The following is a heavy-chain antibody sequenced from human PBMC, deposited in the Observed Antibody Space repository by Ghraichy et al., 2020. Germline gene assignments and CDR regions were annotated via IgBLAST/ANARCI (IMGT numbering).Heavy chain of an antibody. Sequence: SCVGSGFTFSSYSMNWVRQSPGKRLEWVSYITSSSSFISYADSVKGRFTISRDNAQNSLSLQMNSLTDEDTAVYYCARGSKVVRFYYYDGMDVWGQGTTVTVSS. D-gene: IGHD4-23*01. V-gene: IGHV3-48*02. CDR2: ITSSSSFI. J-gene: IGHJ6*02. CDR1: GFTFSSYS. CDR3: ARGSKVVRFYYYDGMDV.